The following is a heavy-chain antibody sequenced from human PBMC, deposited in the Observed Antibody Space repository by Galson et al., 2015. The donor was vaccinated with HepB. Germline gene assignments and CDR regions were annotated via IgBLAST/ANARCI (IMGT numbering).Heavy chain of an antibody. J-gene: IGHJ4*02. D-gene: IGHD5-18*01. V-gene: IGHV3-30-3*01. CDR1: GFTFSSYG. CDR2: MSYDGSKK. CDR3: ARSGSAMVSSFEY. Sequence: SLRLSCAASGFTFSSYGIHRVRQAPGKGLEWVAVMSYDGSKKYYADSVKGRFTIARDNSKNTLYLQMNSLRPEDTAVYYCARSGSAMVSSFEYWGQGTLVTVSS.